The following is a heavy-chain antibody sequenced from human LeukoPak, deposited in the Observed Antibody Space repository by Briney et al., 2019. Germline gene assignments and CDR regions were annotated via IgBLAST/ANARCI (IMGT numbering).Heavy chain of an antibody. Sequence: GGSLRLSCAASGFTFNSYAMSWVRQAPGKGLEWVSAISGSGGSTYYADSVKGRFTISRDNSKNTLYLQMTSLRAEDTAVYYCAKVGGTMILVRFNDWGQGTLVAVSS. CDR2: ISGSGGST. CDR1: GFTFNSYA. J-gene: IGHJ4*02. CDR3: AKVGGTMILVRFND. D-gene: IGHD3-22*01. V-gene: IGHV3-23*01.